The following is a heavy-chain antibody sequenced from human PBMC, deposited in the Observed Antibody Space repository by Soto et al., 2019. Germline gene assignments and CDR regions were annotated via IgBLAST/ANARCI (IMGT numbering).Heavy chain of an antibody. CDR1: GFTFSSYA. Sequence: GGSLRLSCAASGFTFSSYAMSWVRQAPGKGLEWVSAISGSGGSTYYADSVKGRFTISRDNSKNTLYLQMNSLRAEDTAVYYCAKRAYYDFWSGPLKFDYWGQGTLVTVSS. J-gene: IGHJ4*02. CDR3: AKRAYYDFWSGPLKFDY. CDR2: ISGSGGST. V-gene: IGHV3-23*01. D-gene: IGHD3-3*01.